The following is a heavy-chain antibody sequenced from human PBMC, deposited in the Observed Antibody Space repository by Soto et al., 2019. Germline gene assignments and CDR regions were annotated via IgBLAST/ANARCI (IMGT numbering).Heavy chain of an antibody. CDR2: IIPIFGTA. J-gene: IGHJ6*02. D-gene: IGHD2-15*01. CDR1: GGTFSSYA. CDR3: ARGDVVVVAATPVYYYYYGMDV. V-gene: IGHV1-69*01. Sequence: QVQLVQSGAEVKKPGSSVKVSCKASGGTFSSYAISWVRQAPGQGLEWMGGIIPIFGTANYAQKFQGRVKITADESTSTAYMELSSLRSEDTAVYYCARGDVVVVAATPVYYYYYGMDVWGQGTTVTVSS.